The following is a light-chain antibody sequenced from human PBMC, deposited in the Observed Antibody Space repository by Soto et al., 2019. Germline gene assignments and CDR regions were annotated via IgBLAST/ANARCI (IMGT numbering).Light chain of an antibody. CDR1: QGISSTY. V-gene: IGKV1-9*01. J-gene: IGKJ4*01. CDR3: HQLDTYPFT. CDR2: AAS. Sequence: DIQLTQSPSFLSAFVGDRVTITCRGSQGISSTYLAWYQQQPGKAPTLLIYAASTLQSGVPSRFSGSGSGTEFTLTISSLQPEDFATYYCHQLDTYPFTFGGGTKVDIK.